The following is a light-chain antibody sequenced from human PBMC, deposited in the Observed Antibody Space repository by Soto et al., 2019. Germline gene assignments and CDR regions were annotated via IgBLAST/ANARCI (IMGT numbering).Light chain of an antibody. CDR2: GNS. Sequence: QSVLTQPPSVSGAPGQSVTISCTGSSSNIGAGYDVHWYQQLPGTAPKLLIYGNSNRPSGVPDRFSGSKSGTSASLAITGIQAEDEADYYCQSYDTSLSDTYVFGTGNKVTV. CDR1: SSNIGAGYD. V-gene: IGLV1-40*01. CDR3: QSYDTSLSDTYV. J-gene: IGLJ1*01.